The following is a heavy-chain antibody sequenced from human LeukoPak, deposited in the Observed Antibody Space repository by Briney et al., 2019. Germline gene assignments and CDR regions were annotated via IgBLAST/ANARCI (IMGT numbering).Heavy chain of an antibody. J-gene: IGHJ4*02. CDR2: IYYSGST. CDR1: GGSISSGDYY. V-gene: IGHV4-30-4*01. D-gene: IGHD3-10*01. CDR3: ARWRLMWFGELSGFGY. Sequence: KASQTLSLTCTVTGGSISSGDYYWSWIRQPPGKGLEWIGYIYYSGSTYYNPSLKSRVTISVDTSKNQFSLKLSSVTAADTAVYYCARWRLMWFGELSGFGYWGQGTLVTASS.